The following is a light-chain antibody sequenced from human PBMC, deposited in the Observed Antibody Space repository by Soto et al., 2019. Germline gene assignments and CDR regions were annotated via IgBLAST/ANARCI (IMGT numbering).Light chain of an antibody. V-gene: IGKV3-20*01. CDR2: GAY. CDR1: QSFNRAY. Sequence: EIVLTQSPCTLSLSPRERATLSCRASQSFNRAYLAWYQQKPGQAPRLLCYGAYSWDTGIPDRFSGRGSATDFTLTASRLEPDALARYYCQHYSTPQYTFGQANRLDIK. CDR3: QHYSTPQYT. J-gene: IGKJ2*01.